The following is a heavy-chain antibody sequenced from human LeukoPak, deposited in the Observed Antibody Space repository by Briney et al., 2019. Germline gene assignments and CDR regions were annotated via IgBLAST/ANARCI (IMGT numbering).Heavy chain of an antibody. CDR1: GYTFTSYY. V-gene: IGHV1-46*01. CDR3: ARDRDGSYLDY. Sequence: ASVKVSCKASGYTFTSYYMHWVRQAPGQGLGWMGIINPSGGSTSYAQKFQGRVTMTRDASASTAYMELSSLRSEDTAVYYCARDRDGSYLDYWGQGTLVTVSS. J-gene: IGHJ4*02. D-gene: IGHD5-24*01. CDR2: INPSGGST.